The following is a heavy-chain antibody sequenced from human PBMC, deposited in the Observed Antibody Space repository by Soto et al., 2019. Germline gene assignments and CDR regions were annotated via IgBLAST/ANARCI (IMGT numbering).Heavy chain of an antibody. CDR2: IVVGSGNT. J-gene: IGHJ4*02. CDR3: AAVTYYDFWSGYYQRYYFDY. V-gene: IGHV1-58*01. CDR1: GFTFTSSA. D-gene: IGHD3-3*01. Sequence: VKVSCKASGFTFTSSAVQWVRQARGQRLEWIGWIVVGSGNTNYAQKFQERVTITRDMSTSTAYMELSSLRSEDTAVYYCAAVTYYDFWSGYYQRYYFDYWGQGTLVTVSS.